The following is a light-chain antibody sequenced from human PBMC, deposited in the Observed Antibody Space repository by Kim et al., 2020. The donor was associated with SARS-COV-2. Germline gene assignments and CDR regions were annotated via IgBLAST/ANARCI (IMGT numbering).Light chain of an antibody. CDR1: ALPKQY. CDR2: EDT. V-gene: IGLV3-25*03. J-gene: IGLJ3*02. CDR3: QSADSSDTYWV. Sequence: PGQTARITCSEDALPKQYAYWFQQKPGQAPVVVIYEDTERPSGIPERFSGSTSGTTVTLTISGVQAEDEADYYCQSADSSDTYWVFGGGTQLTVL.